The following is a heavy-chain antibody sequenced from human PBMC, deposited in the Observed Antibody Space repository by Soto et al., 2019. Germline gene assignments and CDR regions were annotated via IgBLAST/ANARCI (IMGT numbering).Heavy chain of an antibody. D-gene: IGHD1-1*01. CDR2: IKQDGSEK. CDR3: ARDELSVAGYYYYYYYMDF. Sequence: PGGSLRLSCAASGFTFSSYWMSWVRQAPGKGLEWVANIKQDGSEKYYVDSVKGRFTISRDNAKNSLYLQMNSLRAEDTAVYYCARDELSVAGYYYYYYYMDFWGQGTTVPVSS. J-gene: IGHJ6*03. CDR1: GFTFSSYW. V-gene: IGHV3-7*01.